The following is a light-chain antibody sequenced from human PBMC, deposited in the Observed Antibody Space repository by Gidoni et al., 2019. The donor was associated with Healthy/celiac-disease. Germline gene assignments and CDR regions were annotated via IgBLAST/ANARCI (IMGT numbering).Light chain of an antibody. V-gene: IGKV3-11*01. J-gene: IGKJ2*01. CDR2: DAS. CDR1: QGVSSY. CDR3: QQRSNWPSYT. Sequence: EIVLTQSPATLSLSPGERATLSCRASQGVSSYLAWYQQNPGQAPRLLIYDASNRATGIPARFSGSGSGTDFTLTISSLEPEDFAVYYCQQRSNWPSYTFGQGTKLEIK.